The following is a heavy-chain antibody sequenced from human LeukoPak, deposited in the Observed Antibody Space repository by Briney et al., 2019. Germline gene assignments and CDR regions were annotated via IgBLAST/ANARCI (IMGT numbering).Heavy chain of an antibody. D-gene: IGHD2-21*02. CDR1: GFTFSSYW. Sequence: GGSLRLSCAASGFTFSSYWMHWVRQVPGKGLVWVSRINSDGRNTGYADSVKGRFTISRDNAKNTLYLQMNSLRAEDTAVYYCARGTAVPYYFDYWGQGTLVTVSS. CDR3: ARGTAVPYYFDY. J-gene: IGHJ4*02. CDR2: INSDGRNT. V-gene: IGHV3-74*01.